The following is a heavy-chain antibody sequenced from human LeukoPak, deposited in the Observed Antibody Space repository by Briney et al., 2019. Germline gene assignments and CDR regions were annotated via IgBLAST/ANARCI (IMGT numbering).Heavy chain of an antibody. V-gene: IGHV4-39*07. CDR1: SGSINTSNYY. D-gene: IGHD3-10*01. J-gene: IGHJ5*02. CDR2: IFYRGGT. Sequence: SETLSLTCTVSSGSINTSNYYWGWIRQPPGKGLEWIGNIFYRGGTYYSPSLKSRVTISVDTSKNQFSLKLSSVTAADTAVYYCARDAGIWFGPNNWFDPWGQGTLVTVSS. CDR3: ARDAGIWFGPNNWFDP.